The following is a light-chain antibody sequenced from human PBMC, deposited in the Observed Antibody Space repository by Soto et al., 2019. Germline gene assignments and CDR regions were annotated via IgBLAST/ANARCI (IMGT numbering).Light chain of an antibody. Sequence: DVQMTQSPSSLSASVGDRVTITCRASQRIRTSLHWYQQKPGKAPKVLFYGAFSLQSEVPSRFSGSGSGTDFNLTPSHLQREDFATYYCQKIYSVPPTLGQRTKLQ. CDR3: QKIYSVPPT. CDR1: QRIRTS. V-gene: IGKV1-39*01. J-gene: IGKJ2*01. CDR2: GAF.